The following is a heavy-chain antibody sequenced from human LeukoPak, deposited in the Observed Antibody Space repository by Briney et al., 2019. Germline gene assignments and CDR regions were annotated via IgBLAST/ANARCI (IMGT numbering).Heavy chain of an antibody. J-gene: IGHJ3*02. V-gene: IGHV1-46*01. CDR1: GYTFINNW. CDR2: INPTGSGT. Sequence: ASVKVSCKASGYTFINNWMHWVRQAPGQGLEWVGLINPTGSGTLYAQKFQGRVTMTRDMSTSTDYMELSSLRSDDTAVYYCARRGPFITTDAFDIWGQGTMVTVSS. CDR3: ARRGPFITTDAFDI. D-gene: IGHD3-22*01.